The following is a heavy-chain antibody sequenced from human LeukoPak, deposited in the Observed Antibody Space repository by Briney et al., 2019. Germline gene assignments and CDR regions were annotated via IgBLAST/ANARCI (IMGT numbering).Heavy chain of an antibody. V-gene: IGHV4-4*07. CDR1: GGSISNYY. CDR3: ARGRYCSADICTGGDSFDI. Sequence: SETLSLTCTVSGGSISNYYWSWVRQPAGKGLEWIGRKYARGSSNYNPPVQSRVTMSVDTSKNQFSLKLRSVTAADTAVYYCARGRYCSADICTGGDSFDIWGQGTMVSVSP. J-gene: IGHJ3*02. D-gene: IGHD2-15*01. CDR2: KYARGSS.